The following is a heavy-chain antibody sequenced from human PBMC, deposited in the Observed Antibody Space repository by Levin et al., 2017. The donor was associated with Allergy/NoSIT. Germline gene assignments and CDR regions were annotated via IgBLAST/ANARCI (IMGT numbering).Heavy chain of an antibody. J-gene: IGHJ6*02. CDR3: ARVALQLWSNYYYYGMDV. CDR1: GFTFRDYY. D-gene: IGHD5-18*01. CDR2: ISSSGSTI. V-gene: IGHV3-11*01. Sequence: LSLTCAASGFTFRDYYMSWIRQAPGKGLEWVSYISSSGSTIYYADSVKGRFTISRDNAKNSLYLQMNSLRAEDTAVYYCARVALQLWSNYYYYGMDVWGQGTTVTVSS.